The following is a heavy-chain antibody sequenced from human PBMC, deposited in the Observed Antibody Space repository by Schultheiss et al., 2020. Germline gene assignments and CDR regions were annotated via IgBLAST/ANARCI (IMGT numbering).Heavy chain of an antibody. CDR2: INSDGSST. D-gene: IGHD6-6*01. Sequence: GGSLRLSCAASGFTFTNYWMHWVRQAPGKGLVWVSRINSDGSSTSYADSVKGRFTISRDNAKNTLYLQMNSLRAEDTAVYYCARGTYSSSSNWSYWGQGTLVTVSS. J-gene: IGHJ4*02. V-gene: IGHV3-74*01. CDR3: ARGTYSSSSNWSY. CDR1: GFTFTNYW.